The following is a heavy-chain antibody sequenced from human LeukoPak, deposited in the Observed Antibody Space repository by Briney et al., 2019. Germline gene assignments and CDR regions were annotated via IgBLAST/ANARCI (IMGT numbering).Heavy chain of an antibody. CDR2: ISGSGGST. Sequence: PGGSLRLSCAASGFTFSSYAMSWVRQAPGKGLEWVSGISGSGGSTNYADSVKGRFTISRDNSKNTLYLQMNSLKTEDTAVYYCTTVRVNDYVWGSYRYSYFDYWGQGTLVTVSS. J-gene: IGHJ4*02. CDR3: TTVRVNDYVWGSYRYSYFDY. CDR1: GFTFSSYA. D-gene: IGHD3-16*02. V-gene: IGHV3-23*01.